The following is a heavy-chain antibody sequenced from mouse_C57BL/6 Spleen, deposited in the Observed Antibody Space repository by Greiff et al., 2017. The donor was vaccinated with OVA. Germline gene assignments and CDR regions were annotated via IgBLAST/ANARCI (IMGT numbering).Heavy chain of an antibody. V-gene: IGHV1-52*01. CDR3: ARKLRLGSYAMDY. J-gene: IGHJ4*01. CDR2: IDPSDSET. Sequence: QVQLQQPGAELVRPGSSVKLSCKASGYTFTSSWMHWVKQRPIPGLEWIGNIDPSDSETHYNQKFKDKATLTVDKSSSTAYMQLSSLTSEDSAVYYCARKLRLGSYAMDYWGQGTSVTVSS. CDR1: GYTFTSSW. D-gene: IGHD3-2*02.